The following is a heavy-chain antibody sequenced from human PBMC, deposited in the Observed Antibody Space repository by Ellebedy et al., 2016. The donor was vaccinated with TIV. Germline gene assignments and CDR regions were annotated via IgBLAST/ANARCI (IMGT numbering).Heavy chain of an antibody. CDR1: GFSVSSNY. V-gene: IGHV3-53*01. CDR3: ARGGGCFGDSCYYADF. J-gene: IGHJ4*02. Sequence: GESLKISCAASGFSVSSNYVSWVRQAPGKGLEWVSYIYTGDSTYYADAVEGRFTISRDNAKNSLYLQMNSLRAEDTAVYYCARGGGCFGDSCYYADFWGQGTLVTVSS. CDR2: IYTGDST. D-gene: IGHD2-21*01.